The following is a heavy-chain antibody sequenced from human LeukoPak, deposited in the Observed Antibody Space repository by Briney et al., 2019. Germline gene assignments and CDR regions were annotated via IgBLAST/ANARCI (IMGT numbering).Heavy chain of an antibody. CDR3: ARDLQDGYKRVRYFDY. CDR1: GGTFSSYA. J-gene: IGHJ4*02. D-gene: IGHD5-24*01. Sequence: SVKVSCKASGGTFSSYAISWVRQAPGQGLEWMGRIIPILGIANYAQKFQGRVTITADKSTSTAYMELSSLRSEDTAVYYCARDLQDGYKRVRYFDYWGQGTLVTISS. V-gene: IGHV1-69*04. CDR2: IIPILGIA.